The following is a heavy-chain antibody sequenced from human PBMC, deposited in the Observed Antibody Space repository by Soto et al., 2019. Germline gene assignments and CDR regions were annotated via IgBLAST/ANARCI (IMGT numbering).Heavy chain of an antibody. CDR1: GFTFSTYT. D-gene: IGHD1-20*01. CDR2: VSGSGGGT. J-gene: IGHJ4*02. V-gene: IGHV3-23*01. CDR3: SKPPDYNWNDY. Sequence: EVQLLESGGGLVQPGGSLRLSCAASGFTFSTYTMSWVRQAPGKGLEWNSAVSGSGGGTYYADSVKGRFTISRDNSKDTLYLQMNNLWAEDTGVYYCSKPPDYNWNDYWGQGTLVTVSS.